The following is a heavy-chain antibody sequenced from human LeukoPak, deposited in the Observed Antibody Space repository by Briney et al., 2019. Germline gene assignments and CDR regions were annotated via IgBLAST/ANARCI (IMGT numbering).Heavy chain of an antibody. CDR3: ARGVGRFCTRGSCFSDA. J-gene: IGHJ5*02. CDR2: IKEDGSET. V-gene: IGHV3-7*05. D-gene: IGHD2-15*01. Sequence: GGSLRLSCAGSGFQFNTYWISWIRQAPGKGLQWLGNIKEDGSETYYVGSLKGRLTISRDNAKNSSFLEMSSLGVEDTAVYYCARGVGRFCTRGSCFSDAWGQGTLVTVSS. CDR1: GFQFNTYW.